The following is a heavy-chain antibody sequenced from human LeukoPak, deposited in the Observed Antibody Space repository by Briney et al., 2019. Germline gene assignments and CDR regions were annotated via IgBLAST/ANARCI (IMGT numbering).Heavy chain of an antibody. Sequence: PGGSLRLSCTASGFIFSSFWVAWVRQAPGKGLEWVSVIYSGGSTYYADSVKGRFTISRDNSKNTLYLQMNSLRAEDTAVYYCARSLYCSSTSCPMTFDYWGQGTLVTVSS. V-gene: IGHV3-66*02. D-gene: IGHD2-2*01. CDR3: ARSLYCSSTSCPMTFDY. J-gene: IGHJ4*02. CDR1: GFIFSSFW. CDR2: IYSGGST.